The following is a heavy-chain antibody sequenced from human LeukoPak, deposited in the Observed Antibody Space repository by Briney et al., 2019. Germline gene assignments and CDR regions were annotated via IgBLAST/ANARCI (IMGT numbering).Heavy chain of an antibody. Sequence: SETLSLTCIVSGGSISSYYWSWIRQSAGKGLEWIGRMYTSGSTNYNPSLKSRVTMSVDTSKNQFSLKLNSVTAADTALYYCAGGSIAAAGIFDYWGQGTLVTVSS. CDR2: MYTSGST. V-gene: IGHV4-4*07. CDR1: GGSISSYY. D-gene: IGHD6-13*01. J-gene: IGHJ4*02. CDR3: AGGSIAAAGIFDY.